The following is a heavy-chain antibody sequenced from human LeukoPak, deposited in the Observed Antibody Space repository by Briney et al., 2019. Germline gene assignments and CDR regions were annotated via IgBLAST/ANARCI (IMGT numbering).Heavy chain of an antibody. Sequence: PSATLSLTCSVSGESITTRHYYWGWIRQPPGKGLEWIGSIYYGEATSSNPSLMSRGTITKDTSSNHFPLSLTSVTPADAAVYYCAKGGDSYKVGNYWGEGTLVTVSS. D-gene: IGHD5-24*01. CDR1: GESITTRHYY. CDR2: IYYGEAT. J-gene: IGHJ4*02. V-gene: IGHV4-39*06. CDR3: AKGGDSYKVGNY.